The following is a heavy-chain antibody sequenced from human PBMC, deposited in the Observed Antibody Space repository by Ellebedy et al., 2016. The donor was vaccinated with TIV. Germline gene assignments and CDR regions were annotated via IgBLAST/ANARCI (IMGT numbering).Heavy chain of an antibody. Sequence: PGGSLRLSCAASGFPSSSCAMQRVRQAPGKGLEWVAVISSNGNNKDYADSVRGRLTISRDNSKNTLYLQLNSLRAEDTAMYFCARDSRWGNGDGGYFDHWGQGTLVTVSS. D-gene: IGHD4-17*01. CDR3: ARDSRWGNGDGGYFDH. CDR1: GFPSSSCA. CDR2: ISSNGNNK. J-gene: IGHJ4*02. V-gene: IGHV3-30*04.